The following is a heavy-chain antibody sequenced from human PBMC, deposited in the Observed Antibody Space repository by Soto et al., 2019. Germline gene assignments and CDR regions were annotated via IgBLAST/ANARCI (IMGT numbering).Heavy chain of an antibody. D-gene: IGHD6-19*01. CDR3: AILGSSGWYDY. J-gene: IGHJ4*02. Sequence: GASVKVSCKASGYTFTSYYMHWVRQAPGQGLEWMGIINPSGSTIYYADSVKGRFTISRDNAKNSLYLQMNSLRAEDTAVYYCAILGSSGWYDYWGQGTLVTVSS. CDR2: INPSGSTI. V-gene: IGHV1-46*04. CDR1: GYTFTSYY.